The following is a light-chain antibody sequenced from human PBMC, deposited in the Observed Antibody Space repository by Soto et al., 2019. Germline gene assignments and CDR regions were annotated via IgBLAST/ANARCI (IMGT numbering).Light chain of an antibody. J-gene: IGLJ1*01. V-gene: IGLV2-14*01. Sequence: QSVLTQPASVSGSPGQSITISCSGTGSDVGACNYVSWYQQHPAKAPKLMIYDVSNRPSGVSDRFSGSKSGNTASLTISGLQAEDEADYYCYSYTSSSTYVFGSGTKVTVL. CDR1: GSDVGACNY. CDR3: YSYTSSSTYV. CDR2: DVS.